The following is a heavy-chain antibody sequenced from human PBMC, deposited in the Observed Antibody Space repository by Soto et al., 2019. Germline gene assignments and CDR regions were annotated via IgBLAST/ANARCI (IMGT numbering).Heavy chain of an antibody. D-gene: IGHD1-26*01. V-gene: IGHV4-59*01. CDR1: GDSLSRYY. Sequence: QVQLQESGPGLVKPSETLSLACTVSGDSLSRYYWGWIRQPPGKGLEWIGYIYYTGTTNYNPSLKGRVTMSVDSSKNQFSLRLSSVTAAETAVYYCARVAGPYSGMDFWGQGTLVTVSS. CDR3: ARVAGPYSGMDF. CDR2: IYYTGTT. J-gene: IGHJ4*02.